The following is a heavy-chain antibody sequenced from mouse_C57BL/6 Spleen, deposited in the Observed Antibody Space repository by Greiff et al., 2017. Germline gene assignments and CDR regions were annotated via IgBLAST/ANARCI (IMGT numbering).Heavy chain of an antibody. V-gene: IGHV1-15*01. CDR3: ARGMLDY. Sequence: VQLVESGAELARPGASVTLSCKASGYTFTDYEMHWVKQTPVHGLEWIGAIDPETGGTAYNQKFKGKAILTADKSSSTAYMELRSLTSEDSAVYYCARGMLDYWGQGTSVTVSA. CDR1: GYTFTDYE. J-gene: IGHJ4*01. CDR2: IDPETGGT.